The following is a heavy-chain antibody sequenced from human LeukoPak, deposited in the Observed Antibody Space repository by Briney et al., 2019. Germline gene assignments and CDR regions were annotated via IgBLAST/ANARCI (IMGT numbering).Heavy chain of an antibody. Sequence: SGGSLRLSCAASGFTFSNYWMHWVRQVPGKGLVWVSRINDDGSATFYADSVKGRFTISRDNAKNTLFLQINSLRAEDTAVYHCAREILAPGKTHDYWGQGTLVTVSS. CDR2: INDDGSAT. CDR1: GFTFSNYW. J-gene: IGHJ4*02. CDR3: AREILAPGKTHDY. V-gene: IGHV3-74*01.